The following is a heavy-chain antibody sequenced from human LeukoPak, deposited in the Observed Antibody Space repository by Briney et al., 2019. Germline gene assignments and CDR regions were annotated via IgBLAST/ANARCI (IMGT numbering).Heavy chain of an antibody. D-gene: IGHD2-2*01. CDR1: GFTFGDYA. CDR3: AKDIAAIGMDYYYYGMDV. V-gene: IGHV3-9*01. J-gene: IGHJ6*02. CDR2: ISWNSGSI. Sequence: PGRSLRLSCAASGFTFGDYAMHWVRQAPGKGLEWVSGISWNSGSIGYADSVKGRFTISRDNAKNSLYLQMNSLRAEDTALYYCAKDIAAIGMDYYYYGMDVWGQGTTVTVSS.